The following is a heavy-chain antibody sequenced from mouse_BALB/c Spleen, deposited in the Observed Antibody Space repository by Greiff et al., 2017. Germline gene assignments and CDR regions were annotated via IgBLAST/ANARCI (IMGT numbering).Heavy chain of an antibody. CDR1: GFSLTSYG. CDR3: ARKWGYYGNYVPFAY. CDR2: IWSGGST. V-gene: IGHV2-4-1*01. D-gene: IGHD2-1*01. Sequence: QVQLQQSGPGLVQPSQSLSITCTVSGFSLTSYGVHWVRQSPGKGLEWLGVIWSGGSTDYNAAFISRLSISKDNSKSQVFFTMNSLQANDTAIYSGARKWGYYGNYVPFAYWGQGTLVTVSA. J-gene: IGHJ3*01.